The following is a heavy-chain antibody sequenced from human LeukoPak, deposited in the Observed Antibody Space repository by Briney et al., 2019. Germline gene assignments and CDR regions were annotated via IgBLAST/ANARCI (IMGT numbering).Heavy chain of an antibody. Sequence: GASVKVSCKASGGTFSSYAISWVRQAPGQGLEWMGGIIPIFGTANYAQKFQGRVTITTDESTSTAYMELSSLRSEDTAVYYCAKGLRFLEWLSAFDYWGQGTLVTVSS. D-gene: IGHD3-3*01. CDR2: IIPIFGTA. J-gene: IGHJ4*02. CDR1: GGTFSSYA. V-gene: IGHV1-69*05. CDR3: AKGLRFLEWLSAFDY.